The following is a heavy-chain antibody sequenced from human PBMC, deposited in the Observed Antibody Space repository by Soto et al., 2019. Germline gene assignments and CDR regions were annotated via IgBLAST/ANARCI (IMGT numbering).Heavy chain of an antibody. J-gene: IGHJ5*02. D-gene: IGHD2-2*01. V-gene: IGHV3-30*03. CDR2: ISFDGTNK. CDR1: GFTFSNYG. Sequence: GGSLRLSCEASGFTFSNYGIHWVRQAPGKGLERVAVISFDGTNKRHAESVKGRFTISRDNSKNTMYLQMNSLGPEDTAMYYCARDNAPYCSTTSCPVDLWGPGTLVTVSS. CDR3: ARDNAPYCSTTSCPVDL.